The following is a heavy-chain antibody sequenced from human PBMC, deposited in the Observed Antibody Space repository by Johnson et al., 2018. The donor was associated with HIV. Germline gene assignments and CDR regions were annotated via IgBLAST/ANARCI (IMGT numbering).Heavy chain of an antibody. Sequence: QMLLVESGGGVVQPGRSLRLSCAASGFTFSSYDMHWVRQDPGKGLEWVALISYDGSNKYHADSVKGQFTISRDNSKNTLYLQMNSLRPEDTAAYYCATIAAHGAAFDIWGQGTVVTVSS. CDR3: ATIAAHGAAFDI. CDR1: GFTFSSYD. CDR2: ISYDGSNK. V-gene: IGHV3-30*03. J-gene: IGHJ3*02. D-gene: IGHD6-25*01.